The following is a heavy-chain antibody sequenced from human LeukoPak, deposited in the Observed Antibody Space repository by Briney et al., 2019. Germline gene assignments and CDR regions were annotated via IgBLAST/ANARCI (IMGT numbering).Heavy chain of an antibody. CDR3: ARDRGRGWFDP. V-gene: IGHV4-39*07. J-gene: IGHJ5*02. CDR2: IYYSGST. Sequence: PSETLSLTCTVSGGSISSSSYYWGWIRQPPGKGLEWIGSIYYSGSTYYNPSLKSRVTMSVDTSKNQFSLKLSSVTAADTAVYYCARDRGRGWFDPWGQGTLVTVSS. CDR1: GGSISSSSYY. D-gene: IGHD3-10*01.